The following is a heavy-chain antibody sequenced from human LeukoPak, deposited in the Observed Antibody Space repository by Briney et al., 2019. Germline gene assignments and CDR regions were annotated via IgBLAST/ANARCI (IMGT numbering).Heavy chain of an antibody. CDR1: GGSISSYY. Sequence: SETLSLTCTVSGGSISSYYWSWIRQPPGKGLEWIGYIYYSGSTNYNPSLKSRVTISVDTSKNQFSLKLSSVTAADTAVYYCARDPDSLDYWGQGTLVTVSS. J-gene: IGHJ4*02. CDR2: IYYSGST. V-gene: IGHV4-59*12. CDR3: ARDPDSLDY. D-gene: IGHD2-15*01.